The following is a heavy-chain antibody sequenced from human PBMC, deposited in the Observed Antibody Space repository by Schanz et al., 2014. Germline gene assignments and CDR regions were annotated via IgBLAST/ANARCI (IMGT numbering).Heavy chain of an antibody. CDR3: AKTSVLYPWGYFDY. Sequence: QVQLQESGPGLVRPSETLSLTCTVSGGSISSYYWSWIRQSPGKGPEWIGYITYSGGTNHNASLKSRVTISVDTAKNQFSLKVTSVTAADTAIYYCAKTSVLYPWGYFDYGGQGTLVAVSS. J-gene: IGHJ4*02. CDR1: GGSISSYY. V-gene: IGHV4-59*01. D-gene: IGHD2-8*01. CDR2: ITYSGGT.